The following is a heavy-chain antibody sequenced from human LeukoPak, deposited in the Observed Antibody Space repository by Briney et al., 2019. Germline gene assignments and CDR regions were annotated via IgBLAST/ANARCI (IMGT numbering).Heavy chain of an antibody. CDR1: GGSISSGDHY. V-gene: IGHV4-30-4*08. J-gene: IGHJ4*02. CDR2: IYYSGST. D-gene: IGHD2-15*01. Sequence: PSEALSLTCAHSGGSISSGDHYGSWIRQPAGKWLEWIGYIYYSGSTYYNTSLMSRATLLVDTPKNHVSLKLTAVTAAATAVYYCARRKGYYSGGNCYPEPLDYWDQGTLVTVSS. CDR3: ARRKGYYSGGNCYPEPLDY.